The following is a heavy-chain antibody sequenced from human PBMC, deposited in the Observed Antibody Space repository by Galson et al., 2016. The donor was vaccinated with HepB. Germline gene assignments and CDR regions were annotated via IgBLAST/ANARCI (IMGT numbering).Heavy chain of an antibody. V-gene: IGHV3-23*01. J-gene: IGHJ5*02. CDR3: AKGGQWLLRGPGWFDP. D-gene: IGHD6-19*01. Sequence: SLRLSCAASGFTFSSYAMSWVRQAPGKGLEWVPTISGSGATTYVADSVKGRFTMSRDNSKNTLYLQMNSLRVEDTAIYYCAKGGQWLLRGPGWFDPWGQGTLVSVSS. CDR2: ISGSGATT. CDR1: GFTFSSYA.